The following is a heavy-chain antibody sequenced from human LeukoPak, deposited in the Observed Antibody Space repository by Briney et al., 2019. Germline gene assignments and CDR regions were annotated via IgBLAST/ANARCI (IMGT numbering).Heavy chain of an antibody. CDR1: GGTFSSYA. J-gene: IGHJ4*02. V-gene: IGHV1-69*06. CDR2: IIPIFGTA. CDR3: AREALILYSGSYYDY. Sequence: SVKVSCKASGGTFSSYAISWVRQAPGQGLEWMGGIIPIFGTANYAQKFQGRVTITADKSTSTAYMELSSLRSEDTAVYYCAREALILYSGSYYDYWGQGTLVTVSS. D-gene: IGHD1-26*01.